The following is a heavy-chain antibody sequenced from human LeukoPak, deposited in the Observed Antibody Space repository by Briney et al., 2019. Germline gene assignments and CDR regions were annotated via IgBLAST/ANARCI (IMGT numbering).Heavy chain of an antibody. CDR2: IYYSGST. J-gene: IGHJ5*02. V-gene: IGHV4-59*01. D-gene: IGHD1-14*01. Sequence: SETLSLTCTVSGGSISSYYWSWIRQPPGKGLEWIGYIYYSGSTNYNPSLKSRVTISVDTSKNQFSLKLSSVTAADTAVYYCASYVEPNWFDHWRQGPLVPVSS. CDR3: ASYVEPNWFDH. CDR1: GGSISSYY.